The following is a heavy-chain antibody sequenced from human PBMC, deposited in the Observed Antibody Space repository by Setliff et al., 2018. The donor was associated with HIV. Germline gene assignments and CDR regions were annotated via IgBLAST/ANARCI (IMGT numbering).Heavy chain of an antibody. D-gene: IGHD2-21*02. V-gene: IGHV4-39*01. CDR3: ASTYCGGDCYSRYFQH. CDR2: IYYSGST. CDR1: GGSISSSSYY. Sequence: SETLSLTCTVSGGSISSSSYYWGWIRQPPGKGLEWIGSIYYSGSTYYNPSLKSRVTISVDTSKDQFSLKLKSVTAADTAVYYCASTYCGGDCYSRYFQHWGQGTLVTVSS. J-gene: IGHJ1*01.